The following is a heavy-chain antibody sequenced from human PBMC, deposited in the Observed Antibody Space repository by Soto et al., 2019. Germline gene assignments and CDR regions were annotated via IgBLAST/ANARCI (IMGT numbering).Heavy chain of an antibody. V-gene: IGHV3-23*01. D-gene: IGHD6-13*01. J-gene: IGHJ4*02. Sequence: EAQLLESGGDLVQPGGSLRLSCAASEFSFDDYAMSWVRQAPGKGLEGVSSITYTGVSTYYADSVKGRFTISRDNSRDTLFLQMNSLRAEDTAIYYCAKSSVWYPYFDSWGQGTLVTVSS. CDR1: EFSFDDYA. CDR2: ITYTGVST. CDR3: AKSSVWYPYFDS.